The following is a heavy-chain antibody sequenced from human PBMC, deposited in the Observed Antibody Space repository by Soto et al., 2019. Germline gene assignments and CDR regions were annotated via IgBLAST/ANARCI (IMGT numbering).Heavy chain of an antibody. CDR1: GDTFSGYS. J-gene: IGHJ4*02. CDR3: TGRPRATSPFDS. V-gene: IGHV1-69*06. CDR2: IIPLFGTT. Sequence: GASVKVSCKASGDTFSGYSISWVRQAPGQGLEWMGGIIPLFGTTNYAQRFQGRVTITADKSKNQFSLELTSVTAADTAMYYCTGRPRATSPFDSWGQGTLVTVSS.